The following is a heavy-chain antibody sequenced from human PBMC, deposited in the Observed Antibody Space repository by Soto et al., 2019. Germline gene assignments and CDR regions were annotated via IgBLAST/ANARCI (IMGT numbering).Heavy chain of an antibody. J-gene: IGHJ3*02. CDR2: IYHSGST. D-gene: IGHD3-22*01. Sequence: SETLSLTCAGSGGSISSGGYSWSWIRQPPGKGLEWIGYIYHSGSTYYNPSLKSRVTISVDRSKNQFSLKLSSVTAADTAVYYCARLATGSSGYYPAFDIWGQGTMVTVSS. V-gene: IGHV4-30-2*01. CDR1: GGSISSGGYS. CDR3: ARLATGSSGYYPAFDI.